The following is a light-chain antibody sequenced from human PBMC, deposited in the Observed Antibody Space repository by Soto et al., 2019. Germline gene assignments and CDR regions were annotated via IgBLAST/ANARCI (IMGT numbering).Light chain of an antibody. J-gene: IGKJ2*01. CDR3: MQPLQTGDT. V-gene: IGKV2-28*01. CDR1: QSLLHSNGYNY. CDR2: LGS. Sequence: DIVMTQSPLSLPVTPGEPASISCRSSQSLLHSNGYNYLDWYLQKPGQSPQLLIYLGSNRASGVPDRFSGSGSGTDFTLKISRLEAEDVGVYYCMQPLQTGDTFVQGTKLEIK.